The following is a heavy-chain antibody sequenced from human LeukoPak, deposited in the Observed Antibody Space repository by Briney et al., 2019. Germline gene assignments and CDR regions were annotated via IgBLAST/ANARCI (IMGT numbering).Heavy chain of an antibody. CDR2: IIPIFGTA. D-gene: IGHD3-10*02. Sequence: ASVKVSCKASGGTFSSYAISWVRQAPGQGLEWMGEIIPIFGTANYARKFQGRVTITADESTSTAYMELSSLRSEDTAVYYCARAPRMLGSYDYWGQGTQVTVSS. V-gene: IGHV1-69*13. J-gene: IGHJ4*02. CDR1: GGTFSSYA. CDR3: ARAPRMLGSYDY.